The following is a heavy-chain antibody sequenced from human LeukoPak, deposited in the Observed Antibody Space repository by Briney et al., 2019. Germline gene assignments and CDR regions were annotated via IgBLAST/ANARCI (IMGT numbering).Heavy chain of an antibody. CDR2: ISSSRNTI. Sequence: GGSLRLSCAASGFTFSDYSMNWVRQAPGKGLQWVSFISSSRNTIYYADSVKGRFTISRDNAENSLYLQMNSLGAEDTAVYYCARETLRYFDLWGRGTLVSVSS. V-gene: IGHV3-48*01. CDR3: ARETLRYFDL. CDR1: GFTFSDYS. J-gene: IGHJ2*01.